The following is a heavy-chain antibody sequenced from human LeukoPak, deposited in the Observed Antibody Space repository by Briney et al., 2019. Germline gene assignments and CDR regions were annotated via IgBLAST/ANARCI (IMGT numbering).Heavy chain of an antibody. D-gene: IGHD2-2*02. V-gene: IGHV1-69*04. Sequence: SVKVSCKASGGTFSSYAISWVRQAPGQGLEWMGRIIPIFGIANYAQKFQGRVTITADKSTSTAYMELSSLRSEDTAVYYCARDGCSSTSCYTSYYYYGMDVWGQGTTVTVPS. J-gene: IGHJ6*02. CDR2: IIPIFGIA. CDR1: GGTFSSYA. CDR3: ARDGCSSTSCYTSYYYYGMDV.